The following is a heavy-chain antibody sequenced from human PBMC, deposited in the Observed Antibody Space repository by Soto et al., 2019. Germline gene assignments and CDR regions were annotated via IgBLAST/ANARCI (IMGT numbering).Heavy chain of an antibody. V-gene: IGHV1-18*01. J-gene: IGHJ1*01. CDR2: ISAYNCNT. D-gene: IGHD6-19*01. CDR1: GYTFTSYG. CDR3: ARDSGIAVAPGFQH. Sequence: QVQLVQSGAEVKKPGASVKVSCKASGYTFTSYGISWVRQAPGQGLEWMGWISAYNCNTNHAQKLQGRGTMTTDTSTSTAYMELRSLRADDTAVYYCARDSGIAVAPGFQHWGQGTLVTVSS.